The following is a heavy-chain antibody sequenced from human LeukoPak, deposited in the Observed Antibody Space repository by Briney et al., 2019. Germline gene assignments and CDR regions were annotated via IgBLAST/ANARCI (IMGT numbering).Heavy chain of an antibody. CDR2: TYYRSKWYN. D-gene: IGHD6-13*01. CDR3: ARDHARDPYSSSWYWIH. CDR1: GXSVSSNSSA. V-gene: IGHV6-1*01. J-gene: IGHJ4*02. Sequence: SQTLSLTCAISGXSVSSNSSAWNWIRQSPSRGLEWLGRTYYRSKWYNDYAVSVKSRITINPDTSKNQFSLQLNSVTPEDTAVYYCARDHARDPYSSSWYWIHWGQGTLVTVSS.